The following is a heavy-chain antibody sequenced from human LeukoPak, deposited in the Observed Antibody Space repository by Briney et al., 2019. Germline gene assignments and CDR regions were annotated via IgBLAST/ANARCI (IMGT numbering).Heavy chain of an antibody. CDR3: ARDQGTAMVNFDY. D-gene: IGHD5-18*01. Sequence: KASETLSLTWTVSGGSISSSSYYWGWIRQPPGKWLEWIGSIYYSGSTYYHPSLKSRVTISVDTSKNQFSLKLSSVTAADTAVYYCARDQGTAMVNFDYWGQGTLVTVSS. CDR2: IYYSGST. V-gene: IGHV4-39*07. J-gene: IGHJ4*02. CDR1: GGSISSSSYY.